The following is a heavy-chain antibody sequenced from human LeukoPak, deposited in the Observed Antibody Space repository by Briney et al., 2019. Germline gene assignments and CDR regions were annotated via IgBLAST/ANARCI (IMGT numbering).Heavy chain of an antibody. D-gene: IGHD3-3*01. CDR3: AHYYDFWSGIDY. CDR1: GGSISSSSYY. V-gene: IGHV4-39*01. J-gene: IGHJ4*02. CDR2: IYYSGST. Sequence: SETLSLTCTVSGGSISSSSYYWGWIRQPPGKGLEWIGSIYYSGSTYYNPSLKSRVTISVDTSKNQFSLKLSSVTAADTAVYYCAHYYDFWSGIDYWGQGTLVTVSP.